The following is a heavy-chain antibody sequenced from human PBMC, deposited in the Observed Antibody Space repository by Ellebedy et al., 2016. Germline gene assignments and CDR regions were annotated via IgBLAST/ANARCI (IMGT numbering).Heavy chain of an antibody. CDR1: GFTFDDYA. CDR2: ISWNSGSI. CDR3: AKEGGEGNYFDY. D-gene: IGHD1-26*01. V-gene: IGHV3-9*01. J-gene: IGHJ4*02. Sequence: SLKISXAASGFTFDDYAMHWVRQAPGKGLEWVSGISWNSGSIGYADSVKGRFTISRDNAKNSLYLQMNSLRAEDTALYYCAKEGGEGNYFDYWGQGTLVTVSS.